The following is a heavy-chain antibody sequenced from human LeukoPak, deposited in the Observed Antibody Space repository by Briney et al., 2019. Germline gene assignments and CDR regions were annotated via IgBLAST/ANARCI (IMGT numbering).Heavy chain of an antibody. CDR1: SGSISTSNYY. CDR2: IFYTGST. J-gene: IGHJ4*02. V-gene: IGHV4-39*07. CDR3: ARGWEWELLSYFDY. D-gene: IGHD1-26*01. Sequence: SETLSLTCTVSSGSISTSNYYWGWVRQPPGKALEWIGNIFYTGSTYYSPSLKSRVTISVDTSKNQFSLKLSSVTAADTAVYYCARGWEWELLSYFDYWGQGTLVTVSS.